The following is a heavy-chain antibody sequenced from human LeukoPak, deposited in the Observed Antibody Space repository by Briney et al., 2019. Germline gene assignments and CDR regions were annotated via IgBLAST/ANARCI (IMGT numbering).Heavy chain of an antibody. D-gene: IGHD3/OR15-3a*01. CDR3: ARIGQSVHYYMDV. Sequence: SETLSLTCAVSGGSISSGNWWSWVRQPPGKGLECIGEIYHSGSTNYNPSLKSRVTISVDKSKNQFSLKLSSVTAADTAVYYCARIGQSVHYYMDVWGNGTTVDVSS. V-gene: IGHV4-4*02. CDR1: GGSISSGNW. CDR2: IYHSGST. J-gene: IGHJ6*03.